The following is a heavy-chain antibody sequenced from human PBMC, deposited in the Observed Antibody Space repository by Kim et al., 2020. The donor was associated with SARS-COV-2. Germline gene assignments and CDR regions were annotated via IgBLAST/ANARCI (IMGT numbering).Heavy chain of an antibody. J-gene: IGHJ4*02. CDR2: IYSSGST. V-gene: IGHV4-59*01. CDR3: AMGFDY. D-gene: IGHD1-26*01. Sequence: IYSSGSTNYNPSLKSRVTISVDTSKNQFSLKLSSVTAADTAVYYCAMGFDYWGQGTLVTVSS.